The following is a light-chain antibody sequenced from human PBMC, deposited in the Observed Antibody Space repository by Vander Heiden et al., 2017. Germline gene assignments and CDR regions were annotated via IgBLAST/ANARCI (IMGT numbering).Light chain of an antibody. J-gene: IGLJ3*02. CDR2: EVG. CDR1: SSDVGAFNH. V-gene: IGLV2-14*01. CDR3: NSYTTSKSWV. Sequence: QSSLTQPASVSGSSGQSITISCTGTSSDVGAFNHVSWYQQHPGTAPKLIIYEVGVRPSGVSNRFSGSKSGNTASLTISGLQAEDEADYYCNSYTTSKSWVFGGGTKLTVL.